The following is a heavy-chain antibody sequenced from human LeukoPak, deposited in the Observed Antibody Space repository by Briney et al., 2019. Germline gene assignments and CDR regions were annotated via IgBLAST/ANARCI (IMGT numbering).Heavy chain of an antibody. CDR1: GGSVSDYY. Sequence: SDTLSLTCTISGGSVSDYYWSWIRQSPGKALEWIGYIYHTGSTSYSPSLKTRLTISADTSQSQFSLKLSSVTAADTAVYYCASRKLGNDYWGQGTLVTVSS. CDR3: ASRKLGNDY. CDR2: IYHTGST. J-gene: IGHJ4*02. V-gene: IGHV4-59*02. D-gene: IGHD7-27*01.